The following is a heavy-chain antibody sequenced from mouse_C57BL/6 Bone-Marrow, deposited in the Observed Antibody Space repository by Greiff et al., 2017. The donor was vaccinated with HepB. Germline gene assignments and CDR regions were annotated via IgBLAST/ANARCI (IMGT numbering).Heavy chain of an antibody. CDR1: GYTFTSYW. Sequence: QVQLQQSGAELVKPGASVKMSCKASGYTFTSYWITWVKQRPGQGLEWIGDIYPGSGSTNYNEKLKSKATLTVDTSSSTAYMQLSSLTSEDSAVYYCARGWTALVAMDYWGQGTSVTVSS. V-gene: IGHV1-55*01. J-gene: IGHJ4*01. CDR3: ARGWTALVAMDY. CDR2: IYPGSGST. D-gene: IGHD3-2*01.